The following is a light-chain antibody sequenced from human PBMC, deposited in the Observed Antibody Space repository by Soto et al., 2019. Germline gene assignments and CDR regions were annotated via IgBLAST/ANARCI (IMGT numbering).Light chain of an antibody. CDR2: EAT. J-gene: IGLJ1*01. V-gene: IGLV2-23*01. CDR1: SRDIGTYDL. CDR3: LSYAGSTNYV. Sequence: QSALIQPASVSGSPRQSITISCTGTSRDIGTYDLVSWYQQHPGKVPKLIIYEATKRPSGVSSRFSGSKSGTTASLTISGLQAEDEADYFCLSYAGSTNYVFGTGTKVTVL.